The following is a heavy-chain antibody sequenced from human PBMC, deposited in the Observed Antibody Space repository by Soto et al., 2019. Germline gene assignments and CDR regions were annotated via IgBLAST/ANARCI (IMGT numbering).Heavy chain of an antibody. V-gene: IGHV4-30-4*01. CDR2: IYHDGNS. CDR1: GGSINSGDYY. Sequence: PSETLSLTCTVPGGSINSGDYYWTWIRQSPGKGLEWIGYIYHDGNSQHNPSLKSRVTMSIDTSNNQFSLKLTSVTAADTAVYYCARDRRWLARGPNNWFDPWGQGTLVTVS. CDR3: ARDRRWLARGPNNWFDP. J-gene: IGHJ5*02. D-gene: IGHD5-12*01.